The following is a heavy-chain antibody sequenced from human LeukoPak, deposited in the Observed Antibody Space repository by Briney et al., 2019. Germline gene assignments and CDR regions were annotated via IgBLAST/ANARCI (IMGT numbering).Heavy chain of an antibody. V-gene: IGHV4-59*08. CDR3: ARGGWSLDF. Sequence: SETLSLTCTVSGGSISSYYWSWIRQPPGKGLERIGYIYYSGSTNYNPSLKSRVAMSVDTSKNQFSLKLSSVTAADTAVYFCARGGWSLDFWGRGTLVTVSS. CDR1: GGSISSYY. CDR2: IYYSGST. J-gene: IGHJ2*01.